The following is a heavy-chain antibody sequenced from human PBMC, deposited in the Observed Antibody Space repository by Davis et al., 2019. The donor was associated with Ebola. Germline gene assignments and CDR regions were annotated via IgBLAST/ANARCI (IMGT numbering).Heavy chain of an antibody. CDR1: GGSFSGYY. CDR2: INHSGST. D-gene: IGHD2-15*01. Sequence: MPSETLSLTCAVYGGSFSGYYWSWIRQPPGKGLEWIGEINHSGSTNYNPSLKSRVTISVDTSKNQFSLKLSSVTAADTAVYYCARQKKLVADYWGQGTLVTVSS. CDR3: ARQKKLVADY. V-gene: IGHV4-34*01. J-gene: IGHJ4*02.